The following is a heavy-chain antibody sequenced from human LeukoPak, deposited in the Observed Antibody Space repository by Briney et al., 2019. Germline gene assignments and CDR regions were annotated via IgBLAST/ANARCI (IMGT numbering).Heavy chain of an antibody. Sequence: ASVMVSCKASGYTFTNYCFNWVRQAPGQGLEWMGWISVYNGNTNYAQNLQGRLTMTTDTSTSTAYMELRSLRSDDTAVYYCARGGSVTLFGVTVPFDYWGQGALVTVSS. V-gene: IGHV1-18*01. J-gene: IGHJ4*02. CDR3: ARGGSVTLFGVTVPFDY. D-gene: IGHD3-3*01. CDR2: ISVYNGNT. CDR1: GYTFTNYC.